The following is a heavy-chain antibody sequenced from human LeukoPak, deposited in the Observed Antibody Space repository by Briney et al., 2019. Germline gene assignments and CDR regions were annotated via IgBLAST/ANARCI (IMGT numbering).Heavy chain of an antibody. CDR3: APGKFDY. V-gene: IGHV3-64D*06. CDR1: GFTFSSHA. J-gene: IGHJ4*02. CDR2: ISHDGDTT. Sequence: GGSLILSCSASGFTFSSHAMYWVRQAPGKGLEYVSAISHDGDTTYYADSVRGRFTISRDNSKNTLYLQMSSLRAEDTAVYYCAPGKFDYWGQGTLVTVSS.